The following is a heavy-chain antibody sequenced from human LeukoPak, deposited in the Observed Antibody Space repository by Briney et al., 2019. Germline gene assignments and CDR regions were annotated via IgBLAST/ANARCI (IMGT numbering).Heavy chain of an antibody. D-gene: IGHD2-21*01. CDR3: AKNSGIFDY. V-gene: IGHV4-39*07. Sequence: SETLSLTCAVSGGSISTSSNYWGWIRQPPGKGLEWIGNIYYSGSTDYNPSLKSRITISVDTSKNQFSLKLSSVTAADTAVYYCAKNSGIFDYWGQGTLVTVSS. J-gene: IGHJ4*02. CDR2: IYYSGST. CDR1: GGSISTSSNY.